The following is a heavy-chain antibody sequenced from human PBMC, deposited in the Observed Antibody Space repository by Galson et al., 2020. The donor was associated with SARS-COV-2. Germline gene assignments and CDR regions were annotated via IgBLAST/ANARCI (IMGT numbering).Heavy chain of an antibody. CDR3: AREGKDGGYNFDY. J-gene: IGHJ4*02. V-gene: IGHV3-48*03. CDR2: IIKSGSTV. CDR1: GFTFSSYE. D-gene: IGHD5-18*01. Sequence: GESLKISCAASGFTFSSYEMIWVRQSPGEGLEWVPYIIKSGSTVYYADSVKGRFTISRDNAKNSLYLQMHSLRAEDTAVYYCAREGKDGGYNFDYWGQGTLVTVSS.